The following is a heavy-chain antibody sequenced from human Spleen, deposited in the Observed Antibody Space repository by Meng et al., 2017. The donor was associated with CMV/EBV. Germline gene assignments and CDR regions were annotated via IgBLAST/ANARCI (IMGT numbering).Heavy chain of an antibody. Sequence: ASVKVSCKASGGTFSSYGVSWVRQAPGQGLEWMGWINPNSGGTNYAQKFQGRVTVTRDTSISTAYMELSRLRSDDTAVYYCARPAYSSSSPFDYWGQGTLVTVSS. CDR2: INPNSGGT. CDR1: GGTFSSYG. D-gene: IGHD6-6*01. J-gene: IGHJ4*02. V-gene: IGHV1-2*02. CDR3: ARPAYSSSSPFDY.